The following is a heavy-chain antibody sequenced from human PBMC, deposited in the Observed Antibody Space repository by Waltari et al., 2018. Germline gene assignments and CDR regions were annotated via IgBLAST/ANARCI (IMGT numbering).Heavy chain of an antibody. D-gene: IGHD1-26*01. V-gene: IGHV3-21*01. Sequence: VSSISSSSSYIYYADSVKGRFTISRDNAKNSLYLQMNSLRAEDTAVYYCARTGSYYADYFDYWGQGTLVTVSS. J-gene: IGHJ4*02. CDR2: ISSSSSYI. CDR3: ARTGSYYADYFDY.